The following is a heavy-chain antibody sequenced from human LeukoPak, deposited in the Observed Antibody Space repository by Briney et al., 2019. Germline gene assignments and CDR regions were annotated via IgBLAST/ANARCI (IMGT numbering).Heavy chain of an antibody. J-gene: IGHJ4*02. V-gene: IGHV1-18*01. Sequence: GASVKVSCKASGYTFTSYGISWVRQAPGQGLEWMRWISAYNGNTNYAQKLQGRVTMTTDTSTSTAYMELRSLRSDDTAVYYCARQRVSGSYWGLFDYWGQGTLVTVSS. D-gene: IGHD1-26*01. CDR3: ARQRVSGSYWGLFDY. CDR1: GYTFTSYG. CDR2: ISAYNGNT.